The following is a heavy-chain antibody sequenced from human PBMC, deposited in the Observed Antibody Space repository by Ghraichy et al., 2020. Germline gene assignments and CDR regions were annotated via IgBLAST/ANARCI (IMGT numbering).Heavy chain of an antibody. J-gene: IGHJ4*02. CDR3: TTVLPPYCSSTSCPDYFDY. CDR2: IKSKADRGTI. D-gene: IGHD2-2*01. CDR1: GFSFINAW. Sequence: GGSLRLSCAASGFSFINAWMNWVRQAPGKGLEWVGRIKSKADRGTIEYAAPVKVRFTISRDDSKNTLYLQMNRLRTEDTAVYYCTTVLPPYCSSTSCPDYFDYWGQGTLVTVSS. V-gene: IGHV3-15*01.